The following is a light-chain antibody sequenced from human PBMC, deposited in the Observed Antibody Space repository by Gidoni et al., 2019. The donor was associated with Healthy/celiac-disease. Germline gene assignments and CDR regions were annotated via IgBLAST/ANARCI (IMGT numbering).Light chain of an antibody. CDR2: AAS. CDR1: QSSSSY. Sequence: DIQMTQSPSSLSASVGDSVTITCRASQSSSSYLNWYQQKPGKAPKLLIYAASSLQSGVPSRFSGSGSGTDFTLTISSLQPEDFATYYCQQSDSTPWTFGQGTKVEIK. V-gene: IGKV1-39*01. J-gene: IGKJ1*01. CDR3: QQSDSTPWT.